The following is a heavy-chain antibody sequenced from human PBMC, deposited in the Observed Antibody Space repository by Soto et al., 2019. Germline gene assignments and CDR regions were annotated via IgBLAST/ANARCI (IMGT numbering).Heavy chain of an antibody. CDR3: ARGVGSGSNYNQYNWFDP. CDR2: INVYNGNT. Sequence: ASVKVSCKASGYTFTNYCISWVRQAPGQGLEWMGWINVYNGNTKYAQKVQGRVTMTTDTSTSTAYMELRSLRSDDTAVYYCARGVGSGSNYNQYNWFDPWGQGTLVTVSS. J-gene: IGHJ5*02. D-gene: IGHD3-10*01. V-gene: IGHV1-18*01. CDR1: GYTFTNYC.